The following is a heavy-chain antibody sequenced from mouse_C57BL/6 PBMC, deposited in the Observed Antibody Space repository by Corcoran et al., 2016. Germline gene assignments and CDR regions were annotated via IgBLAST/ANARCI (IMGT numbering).Heavy chain of an antibody. V-gene: IGHV9-3*01. CDR3: ANMITRAMDY. Sequence: QIQLVQSGPELKKPGETVKISCKASGYTFTTYGMSWGKQAPGKGLKWMGWRNTYSGVPTYADDFKGRFAFSLETSASTAYLQINNLKNEDTATYFCANMITRAMDYWGQGTSVTVSS. CDR1: GYTFTTYG. J-gene: IGHJ4*01. CDR2: RNTYSGVP. D-gene: IGHD2-4*01.